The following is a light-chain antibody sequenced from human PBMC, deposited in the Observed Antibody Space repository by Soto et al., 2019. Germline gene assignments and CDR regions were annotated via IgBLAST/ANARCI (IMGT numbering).Light chain of an antibody. CDR1: QTVRNNY. J-gene: IGKJ2*03. CDR3: QQYGGSPLYS. V-gene: IGKV3-20*01. Sequence: EIVLTQSPGTLSLSPGERAMLSCRASQTVRNNYLAWYQQRPGQAPRLLISDVSTRATGIPDRFSGSGSGTDFTLTISRLEPEDSAVYYCQQYGGSPLYSFGQGTKLEIK. CDR2: DVS.